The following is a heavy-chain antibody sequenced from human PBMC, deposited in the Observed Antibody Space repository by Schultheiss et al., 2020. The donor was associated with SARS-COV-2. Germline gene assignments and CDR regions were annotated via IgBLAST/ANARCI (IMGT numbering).Heavy chain of an antibody. J-gene: IGHJ4*02. CDR2: FIPIFGTA. D-gene: IGHD6-13*01. CDR1: GGTFSSYA. Sequence: SVKVSCKASGGTFSSYAISWVRQAPGQGLEWMGVFIPIFGTANYAQKFQGRVTITADESTSTAYMELSSLRSEDTAVYYCARAGYSSSWYDYWGQGTLVTVSS. V-gene: IGHV1-69*13. CDR3: ARAGYSSSWYDY.